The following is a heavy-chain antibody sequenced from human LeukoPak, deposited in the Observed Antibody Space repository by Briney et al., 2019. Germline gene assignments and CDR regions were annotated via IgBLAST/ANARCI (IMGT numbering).Heavy chain of an antibody. CDR1: GFTFSSYE. CDR2: ISSSGSTI. CDR3: ARDLDLNWFDP. Sequence: PGGSLRLSCAASGFTFSSYEMNWVRQAPGKGLEWVSYISSSGSTIYYADSVKGRFTISRDNAKNSLYLQMNSLRAEDTAVYYCARDLDLNWFDPWGQGTLVTVSS. D-gene: IGHD1-1*01. J-gene: IGHJ5*02. V-gene: IGHV3-48*03.